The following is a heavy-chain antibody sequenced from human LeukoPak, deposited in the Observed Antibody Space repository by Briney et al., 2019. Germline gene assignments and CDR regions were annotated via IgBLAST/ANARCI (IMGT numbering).Heavy chain of an antibody. CDR3: ARESHCSGGSCRNYYYYYMDV. D-gene: IGHD2-15*01. J-gene: IGHJ6*03. V-gene: IGHV1-2*02. CDR2: INPNSGGT. Sequence: ASVKVSCKVSGYTFTGYYMHWVRQAPGQGLEWMGWINPNSGGTNYAQKFQGRVTMTRDTSISTAYMELSRLRSDDTAVYYCARESHCSGGSCRNYYYYYMDVWGKGTTVTVSS. CDR1: GYTFTGYY.